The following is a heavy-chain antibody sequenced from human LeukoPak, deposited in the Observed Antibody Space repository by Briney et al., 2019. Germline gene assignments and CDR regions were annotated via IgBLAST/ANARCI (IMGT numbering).Heavy chain of an antibody. D-gene: IGHD2-2*01. CDR2: IRYDGSNK. Sequence: GGSLRLSCAASGFTFSSYGMHWVRQAPGKGLEWVVFIRYDGSNKYYADSVKGRFTISRDNSKNTPYLQMNSLRAEDTAVYYCAKDPGYCSSTSCYDNWFDPWGQGTLVTVSS. CDR1: GFTFSSYG. V-gene: IGHV3-30*02. J-gene: IGHJ5*02. CDR3: AKDPGYCSSTSCYDNWFDP.